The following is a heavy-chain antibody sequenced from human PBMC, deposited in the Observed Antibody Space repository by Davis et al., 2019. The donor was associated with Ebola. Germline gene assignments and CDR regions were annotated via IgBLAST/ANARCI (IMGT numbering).Heavy chain of an antibody. CDR2: IWYDGSNK. Sequence: GGSLRLSCAASGFTFSSYGMHWVRQAPGKGLEWVAVIWYDGSNKYYADSVKGRFTISRDNSKNTLYLQMNSLRAEDTAVYYCAKIGGSYGGMDVWGKGTTVTVSS. J-gene: IGHJ6*04. CDR3: AKIGGSYGGMDV. V-gene: IGHV3-33*06. D-gene: IGHD1-26*01. CDR1: GFTFSSYG.